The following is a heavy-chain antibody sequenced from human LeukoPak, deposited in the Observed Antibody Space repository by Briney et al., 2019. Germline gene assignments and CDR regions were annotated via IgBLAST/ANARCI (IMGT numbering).Heavy chain of an antibody. CDR1: GFTFSSYA. CDR3: ARDMDSSGWGIFDY. V-gene: IGHV3-21*01. D-gene: IGHD6-19*01. Sequence: GGSLRLSCTAFGFTFSSYAMNWVRQAPGKGLEWVSSISSSSSHIYYADSVKGRFTISRDNAKNSLYLQMNSLRTEDTAVYYCARDMDSSGWGIFDYWGQGTPGTVSS. J-gene: IGHJ4*02. CDR2: ISSSSSHI.